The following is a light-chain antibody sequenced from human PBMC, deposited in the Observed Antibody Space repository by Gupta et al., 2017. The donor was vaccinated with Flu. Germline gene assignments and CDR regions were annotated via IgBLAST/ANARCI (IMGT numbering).Light chain of an antibody. V-gene: IGLV2-14*01. CDR2: EVS. J-gene: IGLJ2*01. CDR3: SSYTNINTGVV. Sequence: SALTHPASASASPGPSITISCTGTSSDVGGYDYVSWYLQHPGKAPELMIFEVSLRPSRISTRFSGSKSGNTACLTISGLQAEDEAYDDCSSYTNINTGVVFGGGTKLTVL. CDR1: SSDVGGYDY.